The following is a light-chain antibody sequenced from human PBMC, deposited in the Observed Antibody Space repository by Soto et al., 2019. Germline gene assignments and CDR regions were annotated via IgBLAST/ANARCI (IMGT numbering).Light chain of an antibody. CDR2: AAS. Sequence: EIVMTQSPATLSVSPGGRATLSCRASQSISDTLAWYQQRPGQAPRLIIYAASSRATGIPDRFSGSGSGTDFTLTISRLEPEDFAVYYCQLYGSAPMWTFGQGTKVDIK. CDR1: QSISDT. V-gene: IGKV3-20*01. CDR3: QLYGSAPMWT. J-gene: IGKJ1*01.